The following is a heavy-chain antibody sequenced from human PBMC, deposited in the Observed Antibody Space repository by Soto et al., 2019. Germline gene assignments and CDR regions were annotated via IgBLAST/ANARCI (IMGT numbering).Heavy chain of an antibody. J-gene: IGHJ3*02. V-gene: IGHV3-74*01. CDR3: ARGESSGWYGDDAFDI. D-gene: IGHD6-19*01. Sequence: EVQLVESGGGLVQPGGSLRLSCAASGFTFSSYWMHWVRQAPGKGLVWVSRINSDGSSTSYADSVKGRFTISRDNAKNTLYLQMNSLRAEDTAVYYCARGESSGWYGDDAFDIWAQGTMFTVSS. CDR2: INSDGSST. CDR1: GFTFSSYW.